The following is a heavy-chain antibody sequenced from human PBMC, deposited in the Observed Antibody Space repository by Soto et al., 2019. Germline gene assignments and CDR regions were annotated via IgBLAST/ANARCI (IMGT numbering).Heavy chain of an antibody. CDR3: AKEGSSWTGDHWFEP. Sequence: GGSLRLSCAASGFTYDDYAMHWVRHAPGKGLEWVSGISWNSGSRGYADSVKGRFTISRDNAKNSLYLQMNSLRAEDTALYYCAKEGSSWTGDHWFEPWGQGTLVTVSS. J-gene: IGHJ5*02. CDR1: GFTYDDYA. V-gene: IGHV3-9*01. D-gene: IGHD6-13*01. CDR2: ISWNSGSR.